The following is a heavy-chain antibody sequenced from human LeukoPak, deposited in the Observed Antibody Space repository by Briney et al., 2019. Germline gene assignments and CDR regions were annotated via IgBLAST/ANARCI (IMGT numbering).Heavy chain of an antibody. Sequence: ASVKVSCKASGGTFISYAISWVRQAPGQGLEWMGGIIPIFGTANYAQKFQGRVTITADKSTSTAYMELSSLRSEDTAVYYCARDSGGSYSNFDYWGQGTLVTVSS. CDR2: IIPIFGTA. V-gene: IGHV1-69*06. D-gene: IGHD1-26*01. J-gene: IGHJ4*02. CDR1: GGTFISYA. CDR3: ARDSGGSYSNFDY.